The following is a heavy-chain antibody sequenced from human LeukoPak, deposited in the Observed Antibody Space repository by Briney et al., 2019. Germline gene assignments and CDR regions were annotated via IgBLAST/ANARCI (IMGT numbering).Heavy chain of an antibody. CDR3: AKRFGSYSPAFDI. V-gene: IGHV3-23*01. J-gene: IGHJ3*02. CDR2: ISGSGGST. CDR1: GFTFSSYA. Sequence: GGSLRLSYAASGFTFSSYAMSWVRQAPGKGLEWVSAISGSGGSTYYADSVKGRFTISRDNSKNTLYPQMNSLRAEDTAVYYCAKRFGSYSPAFDIWGQGTMVTVSS. D-gene: IGHD2-15*01.